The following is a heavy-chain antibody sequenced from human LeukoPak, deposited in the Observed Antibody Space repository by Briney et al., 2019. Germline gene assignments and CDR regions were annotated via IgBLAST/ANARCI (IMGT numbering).Heavy chain of an antibody. Sequence: SQTLSLTCAIPVDRSSINGESWNSTRHSPSGCLGWLWWTYYRSQQWNMDYSPSVKGRITLIPDTSKNQYSLQLNSMTPQDTAVYYCGRETDVGVITNWGQGPLVTVSS. CDR3: GRETDVGVITN. D-gene: IGHD3-10*01. V-gene: IGHV6-1*01. CDR1: VDRSSINGES. CDR2: TYYRSQQWNM. J-gene: IGHJ4*02.